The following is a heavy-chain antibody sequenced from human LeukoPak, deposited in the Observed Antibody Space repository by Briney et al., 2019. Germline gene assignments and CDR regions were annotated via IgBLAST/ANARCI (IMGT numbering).Heavy chain of an antibody. CDR2: INHSGST. D-gene: IGHD3-10*01. CDR3: ARRVNYYGSGSYYREHNWFDP. Sequence: SETLSLTCTVSGGSISSSSYYWDWIRQPPGKGLEWIGEINHSGSTNYNPSLKSRVTISVDTSKNQFSLKLSSVTAADTAVYYCARRVNYYGSGSYYREHNWFDPWGQGTLVTVSS. J-gene: IGHJ5*02. V-gene: IGHV4-39*07. CDR1: GGSISSSSYY.